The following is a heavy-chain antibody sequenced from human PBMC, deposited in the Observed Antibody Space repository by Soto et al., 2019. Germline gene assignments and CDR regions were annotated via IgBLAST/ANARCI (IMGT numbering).Heavy chain of an antibody. V-gene: IGHV3-30*18. J-gene: IGHJ6*03. D-gene: IGHD3-3*01. Sequence: QVQLVESGGGVVQPGRSLRLSCAASGFTFSSYGMHWVRQAPGKGLEWVAVISYDGSNKYYADSVKGRFTISRDNSKNTLYLQMNSLRAEDTAVYYCAKNKRAISNYYYMDVWGKGTTVTVSS. CDR3: AKNKRAISNYYYMDV. CDR1: GFTFSSYG. CDR2: ISYDGSNK.